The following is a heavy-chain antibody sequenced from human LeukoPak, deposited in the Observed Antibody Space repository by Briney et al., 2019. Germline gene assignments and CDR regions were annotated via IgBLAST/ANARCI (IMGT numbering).Heavy chain of an antibody. CDR3: ARCPSSGWYLEYWYFDL. J-gene: IGHJ2*01. Sequence: SETLSLTCTVPGGSISSSSYYWGWTRQPPGKGLEWIGSIYYSGSTYYNPSLKSRVTISVDTSKNQFSLKLCSVTAADTAVYYCARCPSSGWYLEYWYFDLWGRGTLVTVSS. D-gene: IGHD6-19*01. V-gene: IGHV4-39*01. CDR2: IYYSGST. CDR1: GGSISSSSYY.